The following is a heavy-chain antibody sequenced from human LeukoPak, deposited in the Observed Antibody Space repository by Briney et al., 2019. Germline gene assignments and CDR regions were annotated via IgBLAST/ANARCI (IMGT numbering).Heavy chain of an antibody. D-gene: IGHD3-22*01. Sequence: GGSLRPSCAASGFTFSSYGMHWVRQAPGKGLEWVAVIWYDGSNKYYADSVKGRFTISRDNSKNTLYLQMNSLRAEDTAVYYCAKDGDYYDSRGNQGFDYWGQGTLVTVSS. CDR2: IWYDGSNK. CDR3: AKDGDYYDSRGNQGFDY. J-gene: IGHJ4*02. CDR1: GFTFSSYG. V-gene: IGHV3-33*06.